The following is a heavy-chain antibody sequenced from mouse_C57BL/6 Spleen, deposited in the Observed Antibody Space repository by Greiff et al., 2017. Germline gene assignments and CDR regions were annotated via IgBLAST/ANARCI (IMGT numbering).Heavy chain of an antibody. CDR2: IWRGGST. V-gene: IGHV2-5*01. Sequence: QVQLQQSGPGLVQPSQSLSITCTVSGFSLTSYGVHWVRQSPGKGLEWLGVIWRGGSTDYNAAFMSRLSITKDNSKSQVFFKMNSLQADDTAIYLWAKKKRLLRESAWVAYWGQGTLGTGSA. CDR1: GFSLTSYG. D-gene: IGHD1-1*01. J-gene: IGHJ3*01. CDR3: AKKKRLLRESAWVAY.